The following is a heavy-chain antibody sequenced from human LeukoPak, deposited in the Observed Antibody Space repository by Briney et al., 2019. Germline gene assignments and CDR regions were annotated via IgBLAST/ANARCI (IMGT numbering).Heavy chain of an antibody. V-gene: IGHV4-34*01. J-gene: IGHJ5*02. CDR3: ARGPWFDP. Sequence: PSETLSLPCAVYGGSFSGYYWSWIRQPPGKGLEWIGEINHSGSTNYNPSLKSRVTISVDTSKNQFSLKLSSVTAADTAVYYCARGPWFDPWGQGTLVTVSS. CDR2: INHSGST. CDR1: GGSFSGYY.